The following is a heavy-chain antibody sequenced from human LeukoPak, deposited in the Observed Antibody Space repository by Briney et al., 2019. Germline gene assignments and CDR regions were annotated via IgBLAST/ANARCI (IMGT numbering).Heavy chain of an antibody. Sequence: GGSLRLSCAASGFSFNNYAMYWVRQAPGKGLEWVALISYDGGDKYYAESMKGRITISRDNPENTLYLQMNNLRPDDTAFYFCVKEGVEYSYSYGDYWGQGTLVTVSS. D-gene: IGHD3-16*01. J-gene: IGHJ4*02. CDR3: VKEGVEYSYSYGDY. V-gene: IGHV3-30*18. CDR1: GFSFNNYA. CDR2: ISYDGGDK.